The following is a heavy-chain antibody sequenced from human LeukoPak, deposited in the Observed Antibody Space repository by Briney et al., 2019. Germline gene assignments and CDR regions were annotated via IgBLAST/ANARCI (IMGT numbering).Heavy chain of an antibody. J-gene: IGHJ4*02. D-gene: IGHD3-22*01. CDR3: ARDLSYYDSSGYYSGYFDY. CDR1: GGTFSSYA. CDR2: IIPILGIA. V-gene: IGHV1-69*04. Sequence: SVKVSCKASGGTFSSYAISWVRQAPGQGLERMGRIIPILGIANYARKFQGRVTITADKSTSTAYMELSSLRSEDTAVYYCARDLSYYDSSGYYSGYFDYWGQGTLVTVSS.